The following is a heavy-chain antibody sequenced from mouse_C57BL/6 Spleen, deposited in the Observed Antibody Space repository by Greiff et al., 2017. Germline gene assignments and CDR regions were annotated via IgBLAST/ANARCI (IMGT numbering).Heavy chain of an antibody. V-gene: IGHV1-54*01. CDR1: GYAFTNYL. CDR3: AAYDYDRYAMDY. D-gene: IGHD2-4*01. Sequence: QVQLQQSGAELVRPGPSVKVSCKASGYAFTNYLIEWVKQRPGQGLEWIGVINPGSGGTNYNEKFKGKATLTADKSSSTAYMQLSSLTSEDSAVYFCAAYDYDRYAMDYWGQGTSVTVSS. J-gene: IGHJ4*01. CDR2: INPGSGGT.